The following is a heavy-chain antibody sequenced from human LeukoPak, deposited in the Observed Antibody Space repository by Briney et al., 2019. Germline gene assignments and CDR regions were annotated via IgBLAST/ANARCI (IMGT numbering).Heavy chain of an antibody. Sequence: PSETLSLTCAVSGYSISSGYYWGWIRQPPGKGLEWIGSIYHSGSTYYNPSLKSRVTISVDTSKNQFSLKLSSVTAADAAVCYCARLNMIVVVIFDYWGQGTLVTVSS. CDR2: IYHSGST. J-gene: IGHJ4*02. V-gene: IGHV4-38-2*01. CDR1: GYSISSGYY. CDR3: ARLNMIVVVIFDY. D-gene: IGHD3-22*01.